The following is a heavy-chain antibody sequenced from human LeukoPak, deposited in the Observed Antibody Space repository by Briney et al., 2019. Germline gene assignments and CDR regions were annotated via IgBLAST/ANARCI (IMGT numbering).Heavy chain of an antibody. CDR3: ARGTFTMVRGVIHYYYGMDV. D-gene: IGHD3-10*01. CDR1: GYTFTSYG. Sequence: ASVKVSCKASGYTFTSYGISWVRQAPGQGLEWMGWFSAYNGNTNYAQKLQGRVTMTTDTSTSTAYMELRSLRSDDTAVYYCARGTFTMVRGVIHYYYGMDVWGQGTTVTVSS. J-gene: IGHJ6*02. V-gene: IGHV1-18*01. CDR2: FSAYNGNT.